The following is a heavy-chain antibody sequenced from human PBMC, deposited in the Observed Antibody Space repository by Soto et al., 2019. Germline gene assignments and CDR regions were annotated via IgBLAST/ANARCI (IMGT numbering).Heavy chain of an antibody. V-gene: IGHV4-59*01. J-gene: IGHJ5*02. D-gene: IGHD2-2*02. CDR3: ARSAVINWLDP. CDR2: IYYSGST. CDR1: GGSISSYY. Sequence: PSETLSLTCTVSGGSISSYYWSWIRQPPGKGLEWIGYIYYSGSTNYNPSLKSRVTISVDTSKNQFSLKLSSVAAADTAVYYCARSAVINWLDPWGQGTLVTSSS.